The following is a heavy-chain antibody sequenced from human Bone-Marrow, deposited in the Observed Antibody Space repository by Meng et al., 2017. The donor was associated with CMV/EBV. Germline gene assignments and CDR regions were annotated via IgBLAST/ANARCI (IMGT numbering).Heavy chain of an antibody. Sequence: SETLSLTCTVSGDSISTSDYYWSWIRQPPGKGLEWIGEINHSGSTNYNPSLKSRVTISVDTSKNQFSLKLSSVTAADTAVYYCARGRGIWFSPLDYWGQGTLVTVSS. CDR1: GDSISTSDYY. D-gene: IGHD1-14*01. CDR2: INHSGST. J-gene: IGHJ4*02. CDR3: ARGRGIWFSPLDY. V-gene: IGHV4-39*07.